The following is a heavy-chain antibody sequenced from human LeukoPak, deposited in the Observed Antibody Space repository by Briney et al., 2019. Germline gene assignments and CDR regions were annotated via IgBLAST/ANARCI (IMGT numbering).Heavy chain of an antibody. D-gene: IGHD6-19*01. Sequence: GGSLRLSCAASGFTFSDYYMNWIRQAPGKGLEWVAVISYDGSNRYYADSVKGRFTISRDNSKNTLYLQMNSLRAEDTAAYYCARDLGSGGPTKVGYWGQGTLVTVSS. J-gene: IGHJ4*02. CDR3: ARDLGSGGPTKVGY. CDR1: GFTFSDYY. CDR2: ISYDGSNR. V-gene: IGHV3-30*03.